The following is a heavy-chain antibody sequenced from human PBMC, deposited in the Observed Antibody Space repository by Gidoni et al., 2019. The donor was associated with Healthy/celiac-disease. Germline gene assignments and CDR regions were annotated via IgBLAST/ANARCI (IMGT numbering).Heavy chain of an antibody. CDR3: ARKVSSGIVVVPAATPYDY. D-gene: IGHD2-2*01. V-gene: IGHV4-34*01. CDR2: INHSGST. Sequence: QVQLQQWGAGLLKPSETLSLTCAVYGGSFSGYYWSWIRPPPGKGLEWIGEINHSGSTNYNPSLKSRVTISVDTSKNQFSLKLSSVTAADTAVYYCARKVSSGIVVVPAATPYDYWGQGTLVTVSS. CDR1: GGSFSGYY. J-gene: IGHJ4*02.